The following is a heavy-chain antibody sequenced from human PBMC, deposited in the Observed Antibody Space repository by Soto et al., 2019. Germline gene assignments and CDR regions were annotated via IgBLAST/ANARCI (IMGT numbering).Heavy chain of an antibody. Sequence: EQLQQWGAGLLKPSETLSLTCAVYGGSFSGYYWSWIRQPPGKGLEWIGEINHSGSTNYNPSLKSRVTISVDTSKNQFSLKLSSVTAADTAVYYCARGYRTVAGRFDYWGQGTLVTVSS. CDR2: INHSGST. V-gene: IGHV4-34*01. D-gene: IGHD6-19*01. CDR3: ARGYRTVAGRFDY. CDR1: GGSFSGYY. J-gene: IGHJ4*02.